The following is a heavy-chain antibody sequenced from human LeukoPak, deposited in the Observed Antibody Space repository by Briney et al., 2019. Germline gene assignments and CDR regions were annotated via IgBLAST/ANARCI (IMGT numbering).Heavy chain of an antibody. CDR3: ARPEVATTYFDF. Sequence: SVKVSCKVSGGTFSTYEINWVRQAPGQGLEWMGGLTPIFGTANYAQKFNGRVKITADETTSTGCMELSSMTSEATAVYYCARPEVATTYFDFWGQGTLVTVSS. CDR2: LTPIFGTA. J-gene: IGHJ4*02. D-gene: IGHD5-12*01. CDR1: GGTFSTYE. V-gene: IGHV1-69*13.